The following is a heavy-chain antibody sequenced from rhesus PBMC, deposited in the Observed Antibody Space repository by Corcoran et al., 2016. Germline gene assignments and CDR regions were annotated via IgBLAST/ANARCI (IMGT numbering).Heavy chain of an antibody. V-gene: IGHV4-169*01. CDR3: ARRRLDIDY. Sequence: QVQLQESGPGLVKPSVTLSVTCAVSGGSISSSYWSWIRQAPGKGLEWIGYIYGNGSSTNYNPSLKRRVTLSVDTSKNQLSLKLSSVTTADTAVYYCARRRLDIDYWGQGVLVTVSS. CDR1: GGSISSSY. CDR2: IYGNGSST. D-gene: IGHD5-24*01. J-gene: IGHJ4*01.